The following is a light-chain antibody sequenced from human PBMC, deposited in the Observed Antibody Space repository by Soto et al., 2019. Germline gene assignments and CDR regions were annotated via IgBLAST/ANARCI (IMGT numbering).Light chain of an antibody. Sequence: VLTQTPLSLSVTPGQPASISCKSSQSLLHSDGKTYLHWYLQKSGQPPQLLIHEVSNRFSGVXEXXSGSGSGTDFTLKISRVEADDVGIFYCMQSVELPLTFGGGTKVEI. CDR3: MQSVELPLT. CDR1: QSLLHSDGKTY. V-gene: IGKV2D-29*01. J-gene: IGKJ4*01. CDR2: EVS.